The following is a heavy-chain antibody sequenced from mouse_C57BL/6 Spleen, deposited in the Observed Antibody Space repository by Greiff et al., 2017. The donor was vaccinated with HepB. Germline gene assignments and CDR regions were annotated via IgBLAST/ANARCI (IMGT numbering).Heavy chain of an antibody. Sequence: QVQLKQSGPELVKPGASVKISCKASGYSFTSYYIHWVKQRPGQGLEWIGWIYPGSGNTKNNEKFKGKATLTADTSSSTDYMQLISLTSEDSAVYCWAGGDGSETGGYFDVWGTGTTVTVSS. CDR1: GYSFTSYY. CDR3: AGGDGSETGGYFDV. CDR2: IYPGSGNT. J-gene: IGHJ1*03. D-gene: IGHD1-1*01. V-gene: IGHV1-66*01.